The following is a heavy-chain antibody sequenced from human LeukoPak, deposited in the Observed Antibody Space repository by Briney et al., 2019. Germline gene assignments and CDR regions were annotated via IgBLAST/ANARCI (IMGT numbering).Heavy chain of an antibody. D-gene: IGHD3-10*01. Sequence: QTGGSLRLSCAASGFTFSSYWLSWVRRAPGKGLEWVSNIKEDGSEKYYADSVKGRFTISRDNAKNSLYLQMNSLRAEDTAVYCCAREIPLGNYYGSGSYYPYFDYGPQGTLVSVPS. CDR3: AREIPLGNYYGSGSYYPYFDY. CDR2: IKEDGSEK. V-gene: IGHV3-7*03. J-gene: IGHJ4*01. CDR1: GFTFSSYW.